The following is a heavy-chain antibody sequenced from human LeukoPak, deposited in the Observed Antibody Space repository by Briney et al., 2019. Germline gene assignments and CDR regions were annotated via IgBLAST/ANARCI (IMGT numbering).Heavy chain of an antibody. D-gene: IGHD5-24*01. Sequence: PGGSLRLSCAASGFSFSTYVMSWVRQPPGKGLEWVSSVSGNGRHTYNADFVKGRCAISRDNSKNTFFLQMNSLRVEDTAVYFCAKGISVDGYNFERGADCWGQGILATVSS. CDR2: VSGNGRHT. J-gene: IGHJ4*02. CDR3: AKGISVDGYNFERGADC. V-gene: IGHV3-23*01. CDR1: GFSFSTYV.